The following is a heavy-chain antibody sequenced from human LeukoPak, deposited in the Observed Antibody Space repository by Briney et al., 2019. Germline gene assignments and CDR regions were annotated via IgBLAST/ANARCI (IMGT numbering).Heavy chain of an antibody. J-gene: IGHJ4*02. CDR2: IYNSGNI. CDR3: ASGNSYARD. Sequence: PSETLSLTCTVSGVSISTYYWNWIRQPPGKGLEWIGYIYNSGNINYNPSLKSRVTISVDTSKNQFSLKLTSVTAADTAVYYCASGNSYARDWGQGTLVTVSS. V-gene: IGHV4-59*01. D-gene: IGHD5-18*01. CDR1: GVSISTYY.